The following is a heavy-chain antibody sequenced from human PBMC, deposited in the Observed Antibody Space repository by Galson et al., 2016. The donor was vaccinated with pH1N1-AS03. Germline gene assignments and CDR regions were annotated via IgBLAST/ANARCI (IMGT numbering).Heavy chain of an antibody. J-gene: IGHJ4*02. Sequence: SETLSLTCTISGGSVSSFFWSWVRQPPGKGLEWIGYVYHSGSTDYNPSLKSRVTISVDTSNNQLSLRLTSVTAADTAVYFCAKVTTGWPRMAYWGQGVLVTVSS. D-gene: IGHD6-19*01. CDR1: GGSVSSFF. V-gene: IGHV4-59*02. CDR3: AKVTTGWPRMAY. CDR2: VYHSGST.